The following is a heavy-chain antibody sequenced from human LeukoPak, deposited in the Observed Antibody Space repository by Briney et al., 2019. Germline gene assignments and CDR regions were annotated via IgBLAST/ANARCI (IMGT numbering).Heavy chain of an antibody. D-gene: IGHD3-16*02. CDR2: INHSGST. V-gene: IGHV4-34*01. J-gene: IGHJ3*02. CDR3: ARGYYDYVWESYRSSSKGAFDI. CDR1: GGSFSGYY. Sequence: SETLSLTCAVYGGSFSGYYWSWIRQPPGKGLEWIGEINHSGSTNYNPSLKSRVTISVDTSKNQFSLKLSSVTAADTAVYYCARGYYDYVWESYRSSSKGAFDIWGQGTMVTVSS.